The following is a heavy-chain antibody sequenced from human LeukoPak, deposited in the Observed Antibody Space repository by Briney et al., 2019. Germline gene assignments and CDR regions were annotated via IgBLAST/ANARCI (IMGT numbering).Heavy chain of an antibody. V-gene: IGHV3-33*01. D-gene: IGHD3-16*02. CDR2: IWYDGRNK. CDR3: ARVNRGDAFDI. CDR1: GFTFSSYG. J-gene: IGHJ3*02. Sequence: GGSLRLSCAASGFTFSSYGMHWVRQAPGKGLEWVAVIWYDGRNKFYADSLKGRFTISRDNSKNTLYLQMNSLRAGDTAVYYCARVNRGDAFDIWGQGTLATVSS.